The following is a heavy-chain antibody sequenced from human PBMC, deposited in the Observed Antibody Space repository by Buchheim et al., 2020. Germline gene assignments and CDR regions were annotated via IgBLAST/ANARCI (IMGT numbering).Heavy chain of an antibody. Sequence: EVQLVESGGGLVQPGGSLRLTCTASGFTFSRYNMNWVRQAPGKGLEWVSYISPSNSKIHYGDSVKDRFTISRDNGKSSLYLQMNSLRGEDSAVYFCVREEPTGAYGMDVWGLGT. J-gene: IGHJ6*02. D-gene: IGHD1-1*01. CDR1: GFTFSRYN. V-gene: IGHV3-48*01. CDR2: ISPSNSKI. CDR3: VREEPTGAYGMDV.